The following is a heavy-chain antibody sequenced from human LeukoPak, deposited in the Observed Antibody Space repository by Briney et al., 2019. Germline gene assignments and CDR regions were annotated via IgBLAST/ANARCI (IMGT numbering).Heavy chain of an antibody. CDR3: ARDYGVGARGAYYYYGIEG. V-gene: IGHV7-4-1*02. CDR2: ININTGDP. CDR1: VYTFTGYA. J-gene: IGHJ6*04. D-gene: IGHD1-26*01. Sequence: ASVKVSSEASVYTFTGYAMNCVRQAPGQGVGCVGWININTGDPTYAPGFTARFVFSLHTSVSTAYLQFSSLQAEASVVYYCARDYGVGARGAYYYYGIEGRGTGTTVTASS.